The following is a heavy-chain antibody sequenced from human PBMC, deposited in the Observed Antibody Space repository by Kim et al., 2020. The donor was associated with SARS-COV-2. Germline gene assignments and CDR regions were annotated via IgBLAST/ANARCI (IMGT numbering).Heavy chain of an antibody. CDR3: ARAYDYVWGSYRPPNPDY. Sequence: GGSLRLSCAASGFTFSSYAMHWVRQAPGKGLEWVAVISYDGSNKYYADSVKGRFTISRDNSKNTLYLQMNSLRAEDTAVYYCARAYDYVWGSYRPPNPDYCGQGTLVTVSS. D-gene: IGHD3-16*02. J-gene: IGHJ4*02. CDR1: GFTFSSYA. V-gene: IGHV3-30*04. CDR2: ISYDGSNK.